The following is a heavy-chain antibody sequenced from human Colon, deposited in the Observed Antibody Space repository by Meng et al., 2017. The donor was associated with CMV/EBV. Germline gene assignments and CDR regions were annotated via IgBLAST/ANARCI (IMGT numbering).Heavy chain of an antibody. Sequence: SASCFTFYYLHWYWQARAHGLGLQWMCFPDSGGTNYAHEYQGRVSITRARSITTTFLELSMLRSDDAAIDFCASDGQFFGERNFDYWGQGTLVTVSS. V-gene: IGHV1-2*02. D-gene: IGHD3-10*01. CDR3: ASDGQFFGERNFDY. J-gene: IGHJ4*02. CDR2: CFPDSGGT. CDR1: ASCFTFYY.